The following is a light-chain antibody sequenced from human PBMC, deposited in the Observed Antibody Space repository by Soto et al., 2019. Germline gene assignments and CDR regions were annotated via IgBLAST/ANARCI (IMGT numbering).Light chain of an antibody. CDR2: RAS. V-gene: IGKV1-5*03. CDR1: QSISLY. J-gene: IGKJ1*01. CDR3: QQCNSYPWT. Sequence: DIQMTQSPSALSASVGDRVTITWRASQSISLYLAWYQQKPGKAPNLLIYRASNLQTGVPSRFSGSGSGTEFTLTISSLQPDDFATYYCQQCNSYPWTFGQGTKVEVK.